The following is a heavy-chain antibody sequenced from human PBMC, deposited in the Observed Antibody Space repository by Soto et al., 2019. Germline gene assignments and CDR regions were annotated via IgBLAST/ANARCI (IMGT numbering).Heavy chain of an antibody. CDR2: ISGDGRIT. CDR3: ARVGTGYYYKDV. CDR1: AFTFSNYW. V-gene: IGHV3-74*01. Sequence: PGGSLRLSCAASAFTFSNYWMHWVRQAPGKGLVWVSRISGDGRITTYADFVKGRFTVSRDNVKNTLYLEMNSLRAEDTAVYYCARVGTGYYYKDVWGKGPTVNVSS. D-gene: IGHD1-1*01. J-gene: IGHJ6*03.